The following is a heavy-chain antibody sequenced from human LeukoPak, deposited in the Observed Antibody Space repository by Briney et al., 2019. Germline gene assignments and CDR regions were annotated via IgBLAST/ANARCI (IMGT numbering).Heavy chain of an antibody. J-gene: IGHJ5*02. D-gene: IGHD3-10*01. Sequence: SETLSLTCTVSGGSISSSSYYWGWIRQPPGKGLEWTGSIFSGSTYYNPSLKSRVTISVDTSKTQLSLRLSSVTAADTAVYYCARRGDGSGSYYQYNWFDPWGQGTLVTVSS. V-gene: IGHV4-39*01. CDR3: ARRGDGSGSYYQYNWFDP. CDR2: IFSGST. CDR1: GGSISSSSYY.